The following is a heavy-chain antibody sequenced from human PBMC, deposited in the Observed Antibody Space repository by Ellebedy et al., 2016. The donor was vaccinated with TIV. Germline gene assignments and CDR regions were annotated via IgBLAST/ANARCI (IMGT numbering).Heavy chain of an antibody. D-gene: IGHD2-2*01. J-gene: IGHJ3*01. CDR1: GVTFSSYA. V-gene: IGHV3-23*01. CDR3: AKHGYCSSPTVCPPDIDDAFDF. Sequence: PGGSLRLSCAASGVTFSSYAMSWVRQAPGKGLDWVSTISATGKSPSYPDSVKGRFTISRDKSKNTLYLQMNSLKAEDTALYSCAKHGYCSSPTVCPPDIDDAFDFWGQGIMVTVSS. CDR2: ISATGKSP.